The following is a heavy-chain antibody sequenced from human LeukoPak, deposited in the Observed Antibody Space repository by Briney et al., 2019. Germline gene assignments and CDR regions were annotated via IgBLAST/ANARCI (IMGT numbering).Heavy chain of an antibody. Sequence: GASVKVSCKASGYTFTGYYMHWVRQAPGQGLEWMGWINPNSGGANYAQMFQGRVTMTGDTSISTAYMELSRLRSDDTAVYYCARGGINTWTKPYFFDYWSQGTLVTVSS. CDR2: INPNSGGA. V-gene: IGHV1-2*02. D-gene: IGHD1-1*01. CDR3: ARGGINTWTKPYFFDY. CDR1: GYTFTGYY. J-gene: IGHJ4*02.